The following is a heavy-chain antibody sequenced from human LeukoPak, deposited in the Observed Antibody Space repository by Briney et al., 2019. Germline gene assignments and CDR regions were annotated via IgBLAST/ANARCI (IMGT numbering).Heavy chain of an antibody. J-gene: IGHJ5*02. D-gene: IGHD3-3*01. Sequence: SETLSLTCTVSGGSISSYFWSWIRQPPGKGLEWIGYIYYSGSTNYNPSLKSQVTISVDTSKNQFSLKLSSVTAADTAVYYCARTNREDYDFWSGYPNWFDPWGQGTLVTVSS. V-gene: IGHV4-59*01. CDR3: ARTNREDYDFWSGYPNWFDP. CDR1: GGSISSYF. CDR2: IYYSGST.